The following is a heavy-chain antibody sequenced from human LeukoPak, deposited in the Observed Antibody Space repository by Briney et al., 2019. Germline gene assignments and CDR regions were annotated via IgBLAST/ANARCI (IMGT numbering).Heavy chain of an antibody. D-gene: IGHD2-2*02. J-gene: IGHJ4*02. CDR1: GGSISSGDYY. V-gene: IGHV4-30-4*08. Sequence: SETLSLTCTVSGGSISSGDYYWSWLRQPPGKGLEWIGYIYYSGRTYYNPSLKSRVTISVDTSKNQFSLKLSSVTAADMAVYYCSREDCSSTSCYIGRDEGGLYFDYWGQGTLVTVSS. CDR3: SREDCSSTSCYIGRDEGGLYFDY. CDR2: IYYSGRT.